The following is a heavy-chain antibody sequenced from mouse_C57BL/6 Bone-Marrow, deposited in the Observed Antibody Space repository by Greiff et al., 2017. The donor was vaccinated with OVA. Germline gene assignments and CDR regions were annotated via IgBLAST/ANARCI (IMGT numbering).Heavy chain of an antibody. Sequence: QVQLQQSGAELVRPGASVTLSCKASGYTFTDYEMHWVKQTPVHGLEWIGAIDPETGGTAYNQKFKGKAILTADKSSSTAYMELRILTSEDSAVYYCTRTQLARNWYFDVWGTGTTVTVSS. V-gene: IGHV1-15*01. D-gene: IGHD1-1*01. CDR3: TRTQLARNWYFDV. J-gene: IGHJ1*03. CDR2: IDPETGGT. CDR1: GYTFTDYE.